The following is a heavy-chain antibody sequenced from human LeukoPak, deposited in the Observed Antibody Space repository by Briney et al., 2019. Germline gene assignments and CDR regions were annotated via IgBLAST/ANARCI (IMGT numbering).Heavy chain of an antibody. CDR3: ARGSVGYCTNGVCYTIRGQQLSDYYYMDV. CDR2: ISGSGGST. V-gene: IGHV3-23*01. Sequence: GGSLRLSCAASGFTFSSYAMSWVRQAPGKGLEWVSAISGSGGSTYYADSVKGRFTISRDNSKNTLYLQMNSLRAEDTAVYYCARGSVGYCTNGVCYTIRGQQLSDYYYMDVWGKGPTVTVSS. D-gene: IGHD2-8*01. CDR1: GFTFSSYA. J-gene: IGHJ6*03.